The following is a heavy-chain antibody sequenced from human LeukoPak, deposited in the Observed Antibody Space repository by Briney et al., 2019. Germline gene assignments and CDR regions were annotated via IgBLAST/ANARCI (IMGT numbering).Heavy chain of an antibody. V-gene: IGHV3-30*18. J-gene: IGHJ4*02. CDR3: AKDRRGQPEYYFDY. Sequence: GRSLRLSCAASGFTFSSYGMHWVRQAPGKGLEWVAVISYDGSNKYYADSVKGRFTISRDNSKNTLYLQMNSLRAEDTAVYYCAKDRRGQPEYYFDYWGQGTLVTVSS. CDR1: GFTFSSYG. CDR2: ISYDGSNK. D-gene: IGHD1-14*01.